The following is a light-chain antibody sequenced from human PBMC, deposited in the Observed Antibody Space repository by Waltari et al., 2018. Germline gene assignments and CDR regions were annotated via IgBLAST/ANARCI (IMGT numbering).Light chain of an antibody. CDR1: NIGTKT. J-gene: IGLJ2*01. V-gene: IGLV3-21*02. Sequence: SYVLTQPPSVSLAPGRTARITCRANNIGTKTAHWSQQQPGQAPVMVVYDDIDRPSGIPERFSGSNSGNTATLIINRVEAGDEADYYCQVWDIDSDPSVVFGGGTKLTVL. CDR2: DDI. CDR3: QVWDIDSDPSVV.